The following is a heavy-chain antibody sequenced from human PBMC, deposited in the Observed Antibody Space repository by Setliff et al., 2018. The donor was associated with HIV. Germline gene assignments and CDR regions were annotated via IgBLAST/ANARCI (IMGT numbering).Heavy chain of an antibody. D-gene: IGHD3-22*01. CDR3: ARLTTTYYYDSSAYYHPV. CDR2: INHSGST. Sequence: PSETLSLTCAVYGGSFSGYYWSWIRQPPGKGLEWIGEINHSGSTNYNPSLKSRVTISVDTSKKQFSLKLSSVTAADTAVFYCARLTTTYYYDSSAYYHPVWGQGTLVTVSS. CDR1: GGSFSGYY. J-gene: IGHJ4*02. V-gene: IGHV4-34*01.